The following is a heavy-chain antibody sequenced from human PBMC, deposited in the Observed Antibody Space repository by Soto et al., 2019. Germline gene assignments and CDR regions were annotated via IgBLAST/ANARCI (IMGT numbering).Heavy chain of an antibody. Sequence: SETLSLTCSVSGVSMRNSYWTWIRQSAGKGLEWIGRISTSGNTNYNPSLNSRLTMPVDTSKNQVSLKLTSVTAADTAVYYCARGGGVPALGDPWGQGTLVTVSS. J-gene: IGHJ5*02. D-gene: IGHD3-16*01. CDR1: GVSMRNSY. V-gene: IGHV4-4*07. CDR2: ISTSGNT. CDR3: ARGGGVPALGDP.